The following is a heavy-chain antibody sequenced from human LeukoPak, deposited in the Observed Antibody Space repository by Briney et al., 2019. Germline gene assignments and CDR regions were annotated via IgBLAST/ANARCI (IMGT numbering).Heavy chain of an antibody. CDR3: ARVASKGGMDV. Sequence: PSETLSFTCSVSGGSIGSYHWSWIRQTPGKGLEWIGHIHYTWNAKYNPSLKSRVTISLDRSNNQFSLRLSSVTAADTAVYYCARVASKGGMDVWGQGTTVTVS. J-gene: IGHJ6*02. V-gene: IGHV4-59*01. CDR2: IHYTWNA. CDR1: GGSIGSYH.